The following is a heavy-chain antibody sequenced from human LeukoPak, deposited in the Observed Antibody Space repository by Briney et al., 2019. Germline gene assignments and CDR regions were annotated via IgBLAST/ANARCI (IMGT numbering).Heavy chain of an antibody. CDR3: ARDSGSGNSDY. CDR2: ISAGNGNT. V-gene: IGHV1-3*01. Sequence: ASVKVSCKASGYTFTSYAIHWVRQAPGQRLEWMGWISAGNGNTKYSQNFQGRVTFISNTSATTAFMELSSLRSEDAAVYYCARDSGSGNSDYWGQGTLVTVSS. J-gene: IGHJ4*02. D-gene: IGHD1-26*01. CDR1: GYTFTSYA.